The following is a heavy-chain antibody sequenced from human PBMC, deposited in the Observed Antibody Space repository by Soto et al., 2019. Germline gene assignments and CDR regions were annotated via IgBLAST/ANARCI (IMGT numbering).Heavy chain of an antibody. J-gene: IGHJ4*02. CDR1: GGSISSYY. D-gene: IGHD5-12*01. Sequence: SETLSLTCTVSGGSISSYYWSWIRQPPGKGLEWIGYIYYSGSTNYNPSLKSRVTISVDTSKNQFSLKLSSVTAADTAVYYCARGSGSVNSGSLFDYWGQGTLVTVSS. CDR2: IYYSGST. V-gene: IGHV4-59*01. CDR3: ARGSGSVNSGSLFDY.